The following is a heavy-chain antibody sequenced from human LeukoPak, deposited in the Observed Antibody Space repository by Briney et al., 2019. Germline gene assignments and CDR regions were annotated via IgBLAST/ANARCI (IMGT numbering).Heavy chain of an antibody. V-gene: IGHV4-30-4*01. CDR2: IYYSGST. Sequence: PSETLSLTCTVSGGSISSGDYYWSWIRQPPGKGLEWIGYIYYSGSTYYNPSLKSRVTISVDTSKNQFSLKLSSVTAADTAVYYCASRGDYYDSSGYPLTHATFDYWGQGTLVTVSS. CDR3: ASRGDYYDSSGYPLTHATFDY. J-gene: IGHJ4*02. CDR1: GGSISSGDYY. D-gene: IGHD3-22*01.